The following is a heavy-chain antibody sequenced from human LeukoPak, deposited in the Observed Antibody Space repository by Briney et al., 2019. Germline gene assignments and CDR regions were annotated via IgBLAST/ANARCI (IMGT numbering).Heavy chain of an antibody. CDR1: GFTVSSNY. J-gene: IGHJ4*02. V-gene: IGHV3-21*01. D-gene: IGHD7-27*01. Sequence: PGGSLRLSCAASGFTVSSNYMSWVRQAPGKGLEWVSSISSSSSYIYYADSVKGRFTISRDNAKNSLYLQMNSLRAEDTAVYYCARDGEDYWGQGTLVTVSS. CDR2: ISSSSSYI. CDR3: ARDGEDY.